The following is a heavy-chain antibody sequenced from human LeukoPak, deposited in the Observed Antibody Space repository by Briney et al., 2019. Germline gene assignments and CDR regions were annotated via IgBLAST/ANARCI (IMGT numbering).Heavy chain of an antibody. Sequence: SETLSLTCTVSGDSISSYYWSWIRQPPGKGLEWIGFVYYSGSTSYSPSLKSRVTISADTSKNQFSLRLTSVTAADTAMYYCARCGYSYGAGYYFDYWGQGSLVTVSS. CDR1: GDSISSYY. D-gene: IGHD5-18*01. V-gene: IGHV4-59*01. CDR3: ARCGYSYGAGYYFDY. CDR2: VYYSGST. J-gene: IGHJ4*02.